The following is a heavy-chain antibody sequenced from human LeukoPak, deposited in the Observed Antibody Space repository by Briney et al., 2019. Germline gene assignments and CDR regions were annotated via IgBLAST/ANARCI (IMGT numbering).Heavy chain of an antibody. J-gene: IGHJ6*02. Sequence: GGSLRLSCTASGFTFSDYYMSWLRQAPGKGLEWVSYISSSGSTIYYADSVKGRFTISRDNAKNSLYLQMNSLRAEDTAVYYCARPDSRGHYGMDVWGQGTTVTVSS. CDR1: GFTFSDYY. CDR3: ARPDSRGHYGMDV. D-gene: IGHD3-10*01. CDR2: ISSSGSTI. V-gene: IGHV3-11*01.